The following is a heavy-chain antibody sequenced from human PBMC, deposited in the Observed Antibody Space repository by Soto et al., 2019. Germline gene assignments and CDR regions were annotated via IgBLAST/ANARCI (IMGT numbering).Heavy chain of an antibody. Sequence: PSETLSLTCTFSRGSMSTSAYYWSWIRQHPGQGLEGIGYIYYSGSTFYNPPPMNRVTISVDTSKQQFPLKMTSVTAADTAIYYCARHVSAVGRRGYFDFWGLGTLVTVSS. CDR3: ARHVSAVGRRGYFDF. CDR2: IYYSGST. D-gene: IGHD5-18*01. V-gene: IGHV4-31*03. CDR1: RGSMSTSAYY. J-gene: IGHJ4*02.